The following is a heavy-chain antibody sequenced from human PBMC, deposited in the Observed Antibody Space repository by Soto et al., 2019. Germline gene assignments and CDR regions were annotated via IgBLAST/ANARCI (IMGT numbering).Heavy chain of an antibody. CDR1: GETSSDYA. CDR2: IIPKFGSA. J-gene: IGHJ3*02. CDR3: ARGGPVGGRYYGPGGFDI. Sequence: GASVKVSCKASGETSSDYAITWVRQAPVQGLEWMGGIIPKFGSANYAQRFQGRVTITADDSTSTAYMEVSGLKSEDTAVYYCARGGPVGGRYYGPGGFDIWGQGTMVNVSS. V-gene: IGHV1-69*13. D-gene: IGHD1-26*01.